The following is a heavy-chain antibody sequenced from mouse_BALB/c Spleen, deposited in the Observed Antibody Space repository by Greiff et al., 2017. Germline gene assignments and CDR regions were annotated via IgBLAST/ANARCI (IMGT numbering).Heavy chain of an antibody. Sequence: EVQLVESGGGLVKLGGSLKLSCAASGFTFSSYYMSWVRQTPEKRLELVAAINSNGGSTYYPDTVKGRFTISRDNAKNTLYLQMSSLKSEDTALYYCARHPYYYGRGDAMDYWGQGTSVTVSS. CDR2: INSNGGST. J-gene: IGHJ4*01. V-gene: IGHV5-6-2*01. CDR3: ARHPYYYGRGDAMDY. CDR1: GFTFSSYY. D-gene: IGHD1-1*01.